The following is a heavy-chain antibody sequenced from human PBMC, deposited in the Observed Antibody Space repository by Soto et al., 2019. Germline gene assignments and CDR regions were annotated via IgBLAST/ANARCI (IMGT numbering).Heavy chain of an antibody. V-gene: IGHV4-59*12. CDR3: ARRALGVVTYN. Sequence: PSETLSLTCTVSGGSISSYYWSWIRQPPGKGLEWIGYIYYSGSINYNPSLKSRVTISIDTSKNQFSLKLSSVTAADTAVYYCARRALGVVTYNWGQGTLVTVSS. D-gene: IGHD2-15*01. CDR1: GGSISSYY. CDR2: IYYSGSI. J-gene: IGHJ4*02.